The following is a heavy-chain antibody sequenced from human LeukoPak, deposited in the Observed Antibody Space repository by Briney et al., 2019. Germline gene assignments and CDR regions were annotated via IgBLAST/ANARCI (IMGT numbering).Heavy chain of an antibody. CDR3: ARDGYDFWSGYPTTVDF. CDR1: GFTFSNYA. J-gene: IGHJ4*02. V-gene: IGHV3-48*01. CDR2: ISSSSNTI. Sequence: GGSLRLSCAASGFTFSNYAMNWVRQAPGKGLEWVSYISSSSNTIYYADSVQGRFTISRDNANNSLYLQMNSLRAEDTAVYYCARDGYDFWSGYPTTVDFWGQGTLVTVSS. D-gene: IGHD3-3*01.